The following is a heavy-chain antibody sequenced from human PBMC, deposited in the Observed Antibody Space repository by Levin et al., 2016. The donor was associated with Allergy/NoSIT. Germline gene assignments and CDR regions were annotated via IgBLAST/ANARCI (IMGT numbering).Heavy chain of an antibody. D-gene: IGHD3-10*01. CDR3: ARIAVRPYARYYYYYYGMDV. Sequence: WIRQPPGKGLEWVGEINHSGSTNYNPSLKSRVTISVDTSKNQFSLKLSSVTAADTAVYYCARIAVRPYARYYYYYYGMDVWGQGTTVTVSS. CDR2: INHSGST. J-gene: IGHJ6*02. V-gene: IGHV4-34*01.